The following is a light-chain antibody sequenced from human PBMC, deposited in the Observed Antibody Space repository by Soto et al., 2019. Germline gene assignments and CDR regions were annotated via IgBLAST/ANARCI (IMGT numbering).Light chain of an antibody. Sequence: EIVLTQSPATLSLSPGERATLSCRASQSVSSFLAWYQQKPGQAPRLLLYDASNRATGIPARFSGSGSGTDFTLTISSLEPEDFAVYYCQQRASSWTFGQGTKVEI. J-gene: IGKJ1*01. V-gene: IGKV3-11*01. CDR2: DAS. CDR1: QSVSSF. CDR3: QQRASSWT.